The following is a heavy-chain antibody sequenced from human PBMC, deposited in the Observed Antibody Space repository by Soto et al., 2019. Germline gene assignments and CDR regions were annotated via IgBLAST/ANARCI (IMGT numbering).Heavy chain of an antibody. CDR1: GFTFSSYS. CDR2: ISSSSSYI. V-gene: IGHV3-21*01. J-gene: IGHJ4*02. Sequence: EVQLVESGGGLVKPGGSLRLSCAASGFTFSSYSMNWVRQAPGKGLEWVSSISSSSSYIYYADSVKGRFTISRDNAKNSLYLQMNSLRAEDTAVYYCARGVTGGGDYFDYWGQGTPVTVSS. CDR3: ARGVTGGGDYFDY. D-gene: IGHD1-26*01.